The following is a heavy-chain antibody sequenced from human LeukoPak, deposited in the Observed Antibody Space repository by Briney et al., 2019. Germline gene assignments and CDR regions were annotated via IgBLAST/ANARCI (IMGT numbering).Heavy chain of an antibody. V-gene: IGHV5-51*01. J-gene: IGHJ4*02. CDR1: GYNFTSYW. CDR3: ARTVSWELPPYYFDY. CDR2: IYPGDSDT. Sequence: GESLKISCKGSGYNFTSYWIGWVRLMPGKGLEWMGIIYPGDSDTRYSPSFQGQVTISADKSISTAYLQWSSLKASDTAMYYCARTVSWELPPYYFDYWGQGTLVTVSS. D-gene: IGHD1-26*01.